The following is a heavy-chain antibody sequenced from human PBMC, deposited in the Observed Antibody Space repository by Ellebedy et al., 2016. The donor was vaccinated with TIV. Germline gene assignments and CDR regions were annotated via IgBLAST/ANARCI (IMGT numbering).Heavy chain of an antibody. CDR1: GYSFTNYG. CDR3: ARNSGYYGFDY. J-gene: IGHJ4*02. V-gene: IGHV1-18*01. Sequence: ASVKVSXXASGYSFTNYGISWVRQAPGQGLEWMGWISVNNGNTKYAQKVQGRVTMTTDTSTSTAYLELKGLKADDTALYFCARNSGYYGFDYWGQGTLVTVSS. CDR2: ISVNNGNT. D-gene: IGHD5-12*01.